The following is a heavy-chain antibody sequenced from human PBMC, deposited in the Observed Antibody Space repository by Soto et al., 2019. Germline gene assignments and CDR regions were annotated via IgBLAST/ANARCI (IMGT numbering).Heavy chain of an antibody. CDR3: ARREDSGYDGGYSYYGMDV. CDR1: GYSFTSYW. J-gene: IGHJ6*02. D-gene: IGHD5-12*01. V-gene: IGHV5-51*01. Sequence: GESLKISCKGSGYSFTSYWIGWVRQMPGKGLEWMGIIYPGDSDTRYSPSFQGQVTISADKSISTAYLQWSSLKASDTAMYYCARREDSGYDGGYSYYGMDVWGQGTTVTVSS. CDR2: IYPGDSDT.